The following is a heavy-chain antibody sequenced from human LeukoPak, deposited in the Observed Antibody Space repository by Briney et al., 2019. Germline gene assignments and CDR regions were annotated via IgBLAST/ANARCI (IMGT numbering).Heavy chain of an antibody. V-gene: IGHV1-18*01. J-gene: IGHJ2*01. Sequence: ASVKVSCKASGYTFTSYGFSWVRQAPGQGLEWMGWISAYNGNTNYAQKLQDRVTMTTGTSTSTAYMELRSLRSDDTAVYYCARYWSGDMGAWYFDLWGRGTLVTVSS. CDR1: GYTFTSYG. CDR3: ARYWSGDMGAWYFDL. CDR2: ISAYNGNT. D-gene: IGHD2-21*02.